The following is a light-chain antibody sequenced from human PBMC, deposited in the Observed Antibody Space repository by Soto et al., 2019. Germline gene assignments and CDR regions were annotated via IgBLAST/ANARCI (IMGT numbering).Light chain of an antibody. V-gene: IGLV1-44*01. CDR2: GNR. J-gene: IGLJ3*02. Sequence: QSVLTQPPSTSGTPGQRVAISCSGTSSNIGSHTVNWYQQLPGTAPKLVIFGNRNRPSGVPERFSGSKSGTSASLAITGLQTEDEADYYCQAYDYSLTASVFGGGTKVTVL. CDR1: SSNIGSHT. CDR3: QAYDYSLTASV.